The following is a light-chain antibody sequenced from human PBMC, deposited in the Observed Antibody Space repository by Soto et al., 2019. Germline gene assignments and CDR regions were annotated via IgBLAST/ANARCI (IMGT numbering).Light chain of an antibody. V-gene: IGLV2-8*01. CDR3: KSSAGSTTYV. J-gene: IGLJ1*01. CDR2: EVV. CDR1: KNDIGVYDF. Sequence: QSVLTQPPSASGSPGQSVTISCTGTKNDIGVYDFVSWYQHHPGKAPRLIIYEVVQRPSGVPDRFSGSKSGNTASLTVSGLQAADEADYFCKSSAGSTTYVFGSGTKV.